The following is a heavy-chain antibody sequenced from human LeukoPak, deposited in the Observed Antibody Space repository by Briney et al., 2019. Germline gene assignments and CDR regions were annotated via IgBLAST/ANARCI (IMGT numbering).Heavy chain of an antibody. J-gene: IGHJ4*02. CDR2: ISSSSSYI. Sequence: PGGSLRLSCAASGFTFSSYSMNWVRRAPGKGLEWVSSISSSSSYIYYADSVKGRFTISRDNAKNSLYLQMNSLRAEDTAVYYCARDRGVRGVKADYWGQGTLVTVSS. V-gene: IGHV3-21*01. CDR3: ARDRGVRGVKADY. D-gene: IGHD3-10*01. CDR1: GFTFSSYS.